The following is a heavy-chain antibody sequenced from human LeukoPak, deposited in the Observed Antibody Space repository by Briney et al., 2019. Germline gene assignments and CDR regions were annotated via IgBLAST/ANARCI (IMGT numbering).Heavy chain of an antibody. V-gene: IGHV4-59*11. CDR2: ILSTGLT. D-gene: IGHD3-9*01. Sequence: SETLSLICSVSGASTSLHYWSWIRQSPGKGLEWIGNILSTGLTHYNPSLKSRVTISGDTSKNQFSLKLTSVTAADTAVYYCARSPDSDRLDYWGQGTLVIVSS. J-gene: IGHJ4*02. CDR3: ARSPDSDRLDY. CDR1: GASTSLHY.